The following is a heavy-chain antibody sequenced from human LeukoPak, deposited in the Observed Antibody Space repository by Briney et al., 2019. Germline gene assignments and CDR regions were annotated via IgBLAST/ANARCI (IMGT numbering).Heavy chain of an antibody. CDR3: AKGGSSSWYGLDY. V-gene: IGHV3-23*01. CDR1: GFTFSSYS. Sequence: GGSLRLSCAASGFTFSSYSMNWVRQAPGKGLEWVSAISGSGGSTYYADSVKGRFTISRDNSKNTLYLQMNSLRAEDTAVYYCAKGGSSSWYGLDYWGQGTLVTVSS. D-gene: IGHD6-13*01. J-gene: IGHJ4*02. CDR2: ISGSGGST.